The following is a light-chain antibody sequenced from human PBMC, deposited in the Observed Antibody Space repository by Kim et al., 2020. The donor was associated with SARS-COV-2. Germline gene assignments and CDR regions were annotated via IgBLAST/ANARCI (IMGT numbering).Light chain of an antibody. CDR2: DAS. J-gene: IGKJ2*01. CDR3: QQRSNWPYT. V-gene: IGKV3-11*01. Sequence: SLSPGERAILSCRASQSVSDYLGWYQQKPVQAPTLLIYDASYRATGIPERFSGSGSGTDFTLTIRSLEPEDFAVYYCQQRSNWPYTFGQGTKLEI. CDR1: QSVSDY.